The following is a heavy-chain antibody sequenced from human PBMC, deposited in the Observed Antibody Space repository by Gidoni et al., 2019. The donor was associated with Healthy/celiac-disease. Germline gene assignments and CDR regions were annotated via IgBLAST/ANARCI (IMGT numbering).Heavy chain of an antibody. V-gene: IGHV4-61*02. J-gene: IGHJ6*02. D-gene: IGHD4-17*01. CDR2: IYTSGST. CDR1: GGSIRSGSYY. Sequence: QVQLQESGPGLVKPSQTLSLTCTVSGGSIRSGSYYWSWLRQPAGKGLEWIGRIYTSGSTNYNPSLKSRVTISVDTSKNQFSLKLSSVTAADTAVYYCASSTVTTYYYYGMDVWGQGTTVTVSS. CDR3: ASSTVTTYYYYGMDV.